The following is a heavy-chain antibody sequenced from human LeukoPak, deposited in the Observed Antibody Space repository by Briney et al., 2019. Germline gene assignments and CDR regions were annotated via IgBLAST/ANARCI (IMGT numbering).Heavy chain of an antibody. CDR1: GGSISSYC. CDR2: IYYSGST. Sequence: PETLSLTCTVSGGSISSYCWSWIRQPPGKGLEWIGYIYYSGSTNYNPSLKSRVTISVDTSKNQFSLKLSSVTAADTAVYYCARFGEAFDIWGQGTMVTVSS. D-gene: IGHD3-10*01. CDR3: ARFGEAFDI. V-gene: IGHV4-59*08. J-gene: IGHJ3*02.